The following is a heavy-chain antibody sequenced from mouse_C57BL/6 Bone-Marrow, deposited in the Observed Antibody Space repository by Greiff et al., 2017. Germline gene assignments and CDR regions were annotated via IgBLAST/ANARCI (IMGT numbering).Heavy chain of an antibody. V-gene: IGHV6-3*01. CDR3: TSDYGYAMDY. D-gene: IGHD2-4*01. J-gene: IGHJ4*01. CDR2: IRLKSDNYAT. Sequence: EVKVEESGGGLVQPGGSMKLSCVASGFTFSNYWMNWVRQSPEKGLEWVAQIRLKSDNYATHYAESVKGRFTISRDDSKSSVYLRMNNLRAEDTGIYYCTSDYGYAMDYWGQGTSVTVSS. CDR1: GFTFSNYW.